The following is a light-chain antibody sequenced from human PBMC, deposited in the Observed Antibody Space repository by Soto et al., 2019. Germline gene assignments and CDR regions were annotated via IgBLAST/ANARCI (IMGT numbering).Light chain of an antibody. CDR2: SNN. Sequence: QSALTQPPSASGTSGQRVTISCSGSSSNIGSNTVNWYQQLPGTAPKLLIYSNNQRPSGVPDRFSGSKSGTSASLAISGLQSEDEADYYCAAWDDSLNGPVFGGGTKVTVL. CDR1: SSNIGSNT. J-gene: IGLJ2*01. CDR3: AAWDDSLNGPV. V-gene: IGLV1-44*01.